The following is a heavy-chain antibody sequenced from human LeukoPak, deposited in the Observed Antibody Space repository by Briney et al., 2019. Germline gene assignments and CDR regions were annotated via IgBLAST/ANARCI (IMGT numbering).Heavy chain of an antibody. Sequence: PGGSLRLSCAASGFTVSSNYIRWARHAPGKGLEWVSVIYSGGSTYYADYVKGRFTISRDNSKNALYLQMNSLRAEDTAVYYCARDTGYCSSTSCYGAFDIWGQGTMVTVSS. V-gene: IGHV3-53*01. J-gene: IGHJ3*02. CDR1: GFTVSSNY. CDR2: IYSGGST. D-gene: IGHD2-2*01. CDR3: ARDTGYCSSTSCYGAFDI.